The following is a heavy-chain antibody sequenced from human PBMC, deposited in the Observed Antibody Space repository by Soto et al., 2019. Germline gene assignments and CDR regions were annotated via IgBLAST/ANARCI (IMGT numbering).Heavy chain of an antibody. V-gene: IGHV1-18*01. Sequence: QVQLVQSGGEVKQPGASVKVSCKTSGYTFSNYGISWVRQAPGQGLEWVGWISGYNGNTKHAQNVQGRVTLTTDTSTGTAYMELRSLTSDDPAVYYCARDRDTSGWYRSNYWGQGTLVSVSS. J-gene: IGHJ4*02. CDR3: ARDRDTSGWYRSNY. CDR1: GYTFSNYG. CDR2: ISGYNGNT. D-gene: IGHD6-19*01.